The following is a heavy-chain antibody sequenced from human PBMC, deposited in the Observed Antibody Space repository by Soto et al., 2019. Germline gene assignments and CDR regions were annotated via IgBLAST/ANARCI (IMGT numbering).Heavy chain of an antibody. D-gene: IGHD3-10*01. CDR2: ISAYNGDT. J-gene: IGHJ6*02. V-gene: IGHV1-18*01. Sequence: GASVKVSCKASNYTFTSYDISWVRQAPGQGLEWMGWISAYNGDTNYAQRLQGRITMTTDTSTSTAYMELRSLRSDDTAVYYCASSSGRSGSSALYYYGMDVWGQGTTVTVSS. CDR1: NYTFTSYD. CDR3: ASSSGRSGSSALYYYGMDV.